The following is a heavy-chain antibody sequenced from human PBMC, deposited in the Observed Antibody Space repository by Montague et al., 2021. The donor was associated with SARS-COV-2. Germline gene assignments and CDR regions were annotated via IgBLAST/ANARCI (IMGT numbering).Heavy chain of an antibody. D-gene: IGHD3-10*01. J-gene: IGHJ4*02. Sequence: SLRLSCAASGLSFNNFAMHWVRQAPGQGLEWVAVISYEGSIQYYADSVKGRFAISRDWSKNTLDLQMSSLRPEDTAVYYCAKDATIFWFERGRGTFDNWGRGTLVAVSS. CDR2: ISYEGSIQ. V-gene: IGHV3-30*18. CDR1: GLSFNNFA. CDR3: AKDATIFWFERGRGTFDN.